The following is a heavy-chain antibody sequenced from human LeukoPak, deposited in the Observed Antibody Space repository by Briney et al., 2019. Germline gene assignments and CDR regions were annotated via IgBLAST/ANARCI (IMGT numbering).Heavy chain of an antibody. Sequence: GASLQISCKSAGSLFNTYWIGGGRQLPGKGVEGRGIIFPGHSDPSYRPSFPGQLPISPHNSISTAYLHWSSLKASDTAMYYCARGSHSSGYFGYFDLWGQGTLVTVSS. D-gene: IGHD6-19*01. CDR1: GSLFNTYW. CDR3: ARGSHSSGYFGYFDL. V-gene: IGHV5-51*01. CDR2: IFPGHSDP. J-gene: IGHJ5*02.